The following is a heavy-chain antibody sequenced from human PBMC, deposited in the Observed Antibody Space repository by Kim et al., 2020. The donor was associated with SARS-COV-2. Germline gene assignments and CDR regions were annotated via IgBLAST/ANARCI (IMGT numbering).Heavy chain of an antibody. CDR3: ARGVAY. V-gene: IGHV4-59*09. D-gene: IGHD5-12*01. J-gene: IGHJ4*02. CDR2: YRGST. Sequence: YRGSTNYNPSLKSRVTISVDTSKNQFSLKLSSVTAADTAVYYCARGVAYWGQGTLVTVSS.